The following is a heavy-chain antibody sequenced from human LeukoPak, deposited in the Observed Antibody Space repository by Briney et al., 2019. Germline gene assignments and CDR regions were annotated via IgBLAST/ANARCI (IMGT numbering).Heavy chain of an antibody. Sequence: SETLSLTCTVSGGSIGSYYWSWIRQPPGKGLEWIGYIYYSGSTNYNPSLKSRVTISVDTSKNQFSLKLSSVTAADTAVYYCARGDFDYWGQGTLVTVSS. V-gene: IGHV4-59*08. CDR3: ARGDFDY. D-gene: IGHD2-15*01. CDR1: GGSIGSYY. CDR2: IYYSGST. J-gene: IGHJ4*02.